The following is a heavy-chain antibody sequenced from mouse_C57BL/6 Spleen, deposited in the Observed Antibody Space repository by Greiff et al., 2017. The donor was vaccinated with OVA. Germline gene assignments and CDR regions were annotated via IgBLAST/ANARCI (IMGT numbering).Heavy chain of an antibody. CDR1: GYTFTSYW. CDR3: ARYYYGSSYYYAMDY. CDR2: IDPSDSYT. V-gene: IGHV1-69*01. J-gene: IGHJ4*01. D-gene: IGHD1-1*01. Sequence: QVQLQQSGAELVMPGASVKLSCKASGYTFTSYWMHWVKQRPGQGLEWIGEIDPSDSYTNYNQKFKGKSTLTVDKSSSTAYMQLSSLTSEDSAVYYCARYYYGSSYYYAMDYWGQGTSVTVSS.